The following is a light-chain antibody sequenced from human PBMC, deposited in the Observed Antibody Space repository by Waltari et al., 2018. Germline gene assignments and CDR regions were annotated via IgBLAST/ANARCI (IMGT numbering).Light chain of an antibody. Sequence: SSELTQDPAVSAALGQTVTITCQGDRVRNYFDSGYQQKRGQAPILVMYARDNRPAEIPHRFSGSTSGDTSSLTTTGAQAEDEADYYCDSRDTSGDPVVFGGGTKLTVL. CDR3: DSRDTSGDPVV. CDR2: ARD. CDR1: RVRNYF. J-gene: IGLJ2*01. V-gene: IGLV3-19*01.